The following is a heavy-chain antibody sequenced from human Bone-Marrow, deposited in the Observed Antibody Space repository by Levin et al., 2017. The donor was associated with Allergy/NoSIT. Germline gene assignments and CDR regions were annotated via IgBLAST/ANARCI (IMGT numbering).Heavy chain of an antibody. Sequence: GGSLRLSCVASGFAFDSYWMSWVRQTPERGLEWVASISQDGSAKNYVDSIKGRFTISRDNTKNSVDLQMNSLRAEGTAIYYCSRIGRAASGGSRWGQGTLVTVSS. CDR3: SRIGRAASGGSR. V-gene: IGHV3-7*03. CDR1: GFAFDSYW. D-gene: IGHD6-19*01. J-gene: IGHJ4*02. CDR2: ISQDGSAK.